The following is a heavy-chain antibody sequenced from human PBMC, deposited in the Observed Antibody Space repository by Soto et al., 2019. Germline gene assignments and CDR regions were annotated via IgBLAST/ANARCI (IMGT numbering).Heavy chain of an antibody. J-gene: IGHJ4*02. CDR2: VYYTGRT. D-gene: IGHD1-26*01. CDR3: ACGNSDADFDY. CDR1: GASVTSYH. V-gene: IGHV4-59*02. Sequence: ASETLSLTCSFSGASVTSYHWIWIRQSPEKRLEWIGDVYYTGRTKYNPSLETRVTISLDATAKQFSLNLNSVTTADTAVYFCACGNSDADFDYWGQGALVTVS.